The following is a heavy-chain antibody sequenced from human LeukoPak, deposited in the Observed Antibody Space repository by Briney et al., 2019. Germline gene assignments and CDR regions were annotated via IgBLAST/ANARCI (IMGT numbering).Heavy chain of an antibody. J-gene: IGHJ4*02. D-gene: IGHD1-1*01. V-gene: IGHV4-39*01. CDR2: IYYSGNT. CDR3: ARHVSGTHHE. Sequence: SETLSLTCTVSGDSVTSSNYYWGWIRRPPGKGLDWIGTIYYSGNTYYNPSLKSRVTISVDTSKNQFSLKLSSVTAADTAVYYCARHVSGTHHEWGQGTLVIVSS. CDR1: GDSVTSSNYY.